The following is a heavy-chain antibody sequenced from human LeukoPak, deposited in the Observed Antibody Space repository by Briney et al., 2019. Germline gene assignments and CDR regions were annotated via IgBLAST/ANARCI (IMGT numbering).Heavy chain of an antibody. CDR2: IKQDGSEK. CDR1: GFTFSSYW. CDR3: ARDTFQPGLLAS. V-gene: IGHV3-7*01. J-gene: IGHJ4*02. Sequence: GGSLRLSCAASGFTFSSYWMSWVRQAPGKGLEWVANIKQDGSEKYYVDSVKGRFTISRDNARNTLYLQLNSLRAEDSAVYYCARDTFQPGLLASWGQGPLVTVSS. D-gene: IGHD2-2*01.